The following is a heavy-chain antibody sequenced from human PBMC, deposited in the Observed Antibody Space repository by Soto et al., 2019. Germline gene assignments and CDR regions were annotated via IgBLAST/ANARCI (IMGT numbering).Heavy chain of an antibody. Sequence: QVQLVQSGAEVKKPGASVRVSCKASGYTFTTYFMHWVRQAPGQGLEWMGIINPSGGSTTYALTFHGRVTLTRYTSTNSIYMELSSLRSADTAVDYCAGAGQWADAFDLWGLGTRVTVSS. CDR3: AGAGQWADAFDL. CDR1: GYTFTTYF. J-gene: IGHJ3*01. D-gene: IGHD1-26*01. CDR2: INPSGGST. V-gene: IGHV1-46*03.